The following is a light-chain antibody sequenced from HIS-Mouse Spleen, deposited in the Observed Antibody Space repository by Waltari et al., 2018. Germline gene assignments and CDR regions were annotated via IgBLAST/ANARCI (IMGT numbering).Light chain of an antibody. CDR3: SSYAGSNNVV. Sequence: QSALTQPRSVSGSPGQSVTISCTGTSSDVGGYNYVSWYQQHPGKAPNLMIYEVSKRPSGVPDRFSGSKSGNTASLTVSGLQAEDEADYYCSSYAGSNNVVFGGGTKLTVL. CDR1: SSDVGGYNY. J-gene: IGLJ2*01. V-gene: IGLV2-8*01. CDR2: EVS.